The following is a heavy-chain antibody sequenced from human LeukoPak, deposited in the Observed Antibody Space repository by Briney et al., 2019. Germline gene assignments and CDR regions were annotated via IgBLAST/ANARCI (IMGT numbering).Heavy chain of an antibody. D-gene: IGHD2-2*01. J-gene: IGHJ5*02. V-gene: IGHV3-48*01. CDR3: ARGLYDCSSTSCYFGFDP. CDR1: GFIFRSCS. CDR2: ISSSSSTI. Sequence: PGGSLRLSCAASGFIFRSCSMNWVRQAPGKGLEWVSYISSSSSTIYYADSVKGRFTISRDNAKNSLYLQMNSLRAEDTAVYYCARGLYDCSSTSCYFGFDPWGQGTLVTVSS.